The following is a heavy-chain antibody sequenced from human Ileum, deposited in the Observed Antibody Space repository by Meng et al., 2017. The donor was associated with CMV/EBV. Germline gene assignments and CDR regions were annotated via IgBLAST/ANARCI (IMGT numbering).Heavy chain of an antibody. CDR1: GFTFSSYW. D-gene: IGHD1-26*01. V-gene: IGHV3-7*01. Sequence: GGSLRLSCAASGFTFSSYWMSWVRQAPGKGLEWVANIKQDGSEKYYVDSVQGRFTISRDNAKNSLYLQMNSLRAEDTAVYYCAREEGATGVAHLRYYYYGMDVWGQGTTVTVSS. CDR3: AREEGATGVAHLRYYYYGMDV. CDR2: IKQDGSEK. J-gene: IGHJ6*02.